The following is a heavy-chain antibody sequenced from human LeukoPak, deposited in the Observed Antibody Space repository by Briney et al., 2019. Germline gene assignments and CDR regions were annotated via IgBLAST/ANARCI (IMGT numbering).Heavy chain of an antibody. V-gene: IGHV5-51*01. CDR2: IHPVDYDT. CDR1: GYTFTNYW. CDR3: ARHAGYCTGGKCYSFYYFDY. Sequence: GASLKTSSKASGYTFTNYWIGWVRRTPGKGLEWMEIIHPVDYDTSYRTSFQGQVTISVDESTTTAYFHWTSLKASDTAIYYCARHAGYCTGGKCYSFYYFDYWGQGTLVTVSS. D-gene: IGHD2-15*01. J-gene: IGHJ4*02.